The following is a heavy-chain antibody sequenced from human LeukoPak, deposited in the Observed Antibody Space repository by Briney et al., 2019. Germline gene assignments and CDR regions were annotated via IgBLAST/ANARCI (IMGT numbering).Heavy chain of an antibody. D-gene: IGHD1-14*01. V-gene: IGHV1-2*04. CDR3: ARGTLTAPRSAFDI. CDR2: INPDSGGT. J-gene: IGHJ3*02. CDR1: GYTFTGYY. Sequence: GASVKVSCRASGYTFTGYYMSWVRQAPGQGLEWMGWINPDSGGTHYAQSFQGWVTMTRDTSISTAYMELSRLRSDDTAVYYCARGTLTAPRSAFDIWGQGTMVTVSS.